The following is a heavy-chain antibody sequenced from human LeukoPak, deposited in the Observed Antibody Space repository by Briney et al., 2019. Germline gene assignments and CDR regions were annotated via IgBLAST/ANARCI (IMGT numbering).Heavy chain of an antibody. CDR1: GGSFSGYY. V-gene: IGHV4-59*01. D-gene: IGHD3-10*01. Sequence: SETLSLTCAVYGGSFSGYYWSWIRQPPGKGLEWIGYIYDGGSTNYNPSLESRVTISVDTSKNQFSLKLSSVTAADTAVYYCARDRGVRVFDIWGQGTMVTVSS. J-gene: IGHJ3*02. CDR2: IYDGGST. CDR3: ARDRGVRVFDI.